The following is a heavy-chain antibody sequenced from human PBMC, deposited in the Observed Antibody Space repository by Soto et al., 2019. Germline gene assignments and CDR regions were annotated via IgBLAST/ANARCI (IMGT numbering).Heavy chain of an antibody. CDR3: ARGPGGNTDY. CDR1: GGTFSSYA. J-gene: IGHJ4*02. CDR2: IIPIFGTA. Sequence: GASVKVSCKASGGTFSSYAISWVRQAPGQGLEWMGGIIPIFGTANYAQKFQGRVTITRDTSASTAYMELSSLRSEDTAVYYCARGPGGNTDYWGQGTLVTVSS. D-gene: IGHD1-26*01. V-gene: IGHV1-69*05.